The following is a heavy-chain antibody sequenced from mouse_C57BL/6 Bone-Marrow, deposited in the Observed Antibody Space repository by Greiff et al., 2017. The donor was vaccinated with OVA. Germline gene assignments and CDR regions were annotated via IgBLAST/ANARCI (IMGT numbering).Heavy chain of an antibody. J-gene: IGHJ1*03. Sequence: EVQLKQSGAGLVQPGRSLRLSCATSGYTFSEFYMDWVRQAPGKGLEWIGASRNRGNDYTTEYSASVKARFIVTRDTSQSILYLQMTELSAEDTAECYRARDDRLGRYFDVWGTGTTVTVSS. CDR2: SRNRGNDYTT. V-gene: IGHV7-1*01. CDR1: GYTFSEFY. D-gene: IGHD4-1*01. CDR3: ARDDRLGRYFDV.